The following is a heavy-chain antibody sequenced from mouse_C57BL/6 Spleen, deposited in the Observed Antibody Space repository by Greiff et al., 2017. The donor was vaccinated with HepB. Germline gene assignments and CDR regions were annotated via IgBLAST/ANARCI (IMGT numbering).Heavy chain of an antibody. CDR1: GFNIKDYY. V-gene: IGHV14-2*01. CDR3: ARSCYYDYDALFAY. CDR2: IDPEDGET. J-gene: IGHJ3*01. D-gene: IGHD2-4*01. Sequence: EVQLQQSGAELVKPGASVKLSCTASGFNIKDYYMHWVKQRTEQGLEWIGMIDPEDGETKYAPNFQGKATITADTSSNTAYLQLSSLTSEDTAVYYCARSCYYDYDALFAYWGQGTLVTVSA.